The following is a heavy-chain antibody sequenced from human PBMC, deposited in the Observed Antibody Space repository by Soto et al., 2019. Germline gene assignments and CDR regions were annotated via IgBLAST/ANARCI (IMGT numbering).Heavy chain of an antibody. Sequence: PSETLSLTCTVSGGSISSYYRSWIRQPPGKGLEWIGYIYYSGSTNYNPSLKSRVTISVDTSKNQFSLKLSSVTAADTAVYYCARAAHDILTGSYGMDVWGQGTTVTVSS. D-gene: IGHD3-9*01. CDR1: GGSISSYY. J-gene: IGHJ6*02. CDR3: ARAAHDILTGSYGMDV. V-gene: IGHV4-59*01. CDR2: IYYSGST.